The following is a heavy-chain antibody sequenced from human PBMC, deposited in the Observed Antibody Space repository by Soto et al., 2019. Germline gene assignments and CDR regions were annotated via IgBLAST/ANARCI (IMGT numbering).Heavy chain of an antibody. V-gene: IGHV1-8*01. Sequence: QVXLVQSGAEVKKPGASVKVSCKASGYTFTSYDINWVRQATGQGLEWMGWMNPNNGHTGFAQNFKGXLXXTXDTXXXXXXXXXXXXXSXXXXVYYXVRLXYYGSGSWVAWGQGTLVXXXS. J-gene: IGHJ4*02. CDR2: MNPNNGHT. CDR1: GYTFTSYD. CDR3: VRLXYYGSGSWVA. D-gene: IGHD3-10*01.